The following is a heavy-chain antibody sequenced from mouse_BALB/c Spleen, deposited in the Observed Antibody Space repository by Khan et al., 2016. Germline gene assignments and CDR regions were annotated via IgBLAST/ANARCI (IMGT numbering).Heavy chain of an antibody. J-gene: IGHJ4*01. V-gene: IGHV3-2*02. CDR1: GYSITSDYA. Sequence: EVQLQESGPGLVKPSQSLSLTCTVTGYSITSDYAWNWIRQFPGNKLEWMGYISYSGSTSYNQSLKSRISITRDTSKNQFFLQLNSVTTEDTATYYCARAYYAMDYWGQGTSVTVSS. CDR3: ARAYYAMDY. CDR2: ISYSGST.